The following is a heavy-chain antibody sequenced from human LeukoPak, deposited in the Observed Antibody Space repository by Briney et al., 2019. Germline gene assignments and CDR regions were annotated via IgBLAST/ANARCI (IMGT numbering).Heavy chain of an antibody. V-gene: IGHV3-23*01. J-gene: IGHJ4*02. CDR1: GFSFRIYA. Sequence: GRSLRLSCAASGFSFRIYAMNWLRQAPGKGLEWISGIVGSADDTRYADSVKGRFTISRDNSKNTLYLQMNSLRAEDTAIYYCAKDLLQGDGYWDIDSWGQGTLVTVSS. CDR2: IVGSADDT. D-gene: IGHD5-24*01. CDR3: AKDLLQGDGYWDIDS.